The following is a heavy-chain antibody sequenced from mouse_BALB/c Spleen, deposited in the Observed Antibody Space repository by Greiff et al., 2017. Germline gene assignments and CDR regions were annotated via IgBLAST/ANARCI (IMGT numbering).Heavy chain of an antibody. Sequence: QVQLKQSGPELVRPGASVKLSCKGSGYTFTDYAMHWVKQSHAQSLEWIGVISTYYGNTNYNQKFKGKATMTVDKSSSTAYMELARLTSEDSAIYYCARKYGSDGMDYWGQGTSVTVSS. CDR1: GYTFTDYA. J-gene: IGHJ4*01. D-gene: IGHD2-10*02. V-gene: IGHV1-67*01. CDR2: ISTYYGNT. CDR3: ARKYGSDGMDY.